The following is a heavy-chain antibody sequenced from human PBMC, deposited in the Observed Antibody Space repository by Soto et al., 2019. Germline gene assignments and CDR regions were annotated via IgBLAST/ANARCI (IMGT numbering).Heavy chain of an antibody. CDR1: GFTFSRFE. D-gene: IGHD3-10*01. V-gene: IGHV3-48*03. Sequence: GGSLRLSCAASGFTFSRFELHWVRQAPGKGLGWISYISGSGSTAYYASSVEGRFTISRDNANNSVYLQMDSLRAEDTALYYCTRAAWFPYLSFYWGQGALVTVSS. J-gene: IGHJ4*02. CDR3: TRAAWFPYLSFY. CDR2: ISGSGSTA.